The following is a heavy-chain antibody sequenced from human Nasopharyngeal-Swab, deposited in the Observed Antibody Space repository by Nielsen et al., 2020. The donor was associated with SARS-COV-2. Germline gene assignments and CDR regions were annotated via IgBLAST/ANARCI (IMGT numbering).Heavy chain of an antibody. CDR1: GFSLASGGMC. Sequence: SGPTLVQPTQTVTLTFTLSGFSLASGGMCVSWIRQPPGKALEWLARIYWDGDKYYSTSLKTGLTISKVTSKNQVVLSMTNMDPVDTATYYCARSGPQYGRDALDIWGQGTMVSVSS. CDR2: IYWDGDK. D-gene: IGHD6-6*01. CDR3: ARSGPQYGRDALDI. V-gene: IGHV2-70*11. J-gene: IGHJ3*02.